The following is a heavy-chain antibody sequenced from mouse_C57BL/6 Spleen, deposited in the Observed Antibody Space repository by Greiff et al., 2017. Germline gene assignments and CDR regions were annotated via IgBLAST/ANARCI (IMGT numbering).Heavy chain of an antibody. Sequence: VQRVESGAELVRPGASVTLSCKASGYTFTDYEMHWVKQTPVHGLEWIGAIDPETGGTAYNQKFKGKAILTADKSSSTAYMELRSLTSEDSAVYYCTTLYDVAGFAYWGQGTLVTVSA. D-gene: IGHD2-12*01. CDR2: IDPETGGT. CDR3: TTLYDVAGFAY. J-gene: IGHJ3*01. V-gene: IGHV1-15*01. CDR1: GYTFTDYE.